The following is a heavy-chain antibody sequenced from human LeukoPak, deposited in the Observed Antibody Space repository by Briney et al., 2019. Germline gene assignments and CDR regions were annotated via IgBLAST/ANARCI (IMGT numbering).Heavy chain of an antibody. CDR3: AKDRGSYRVFDY. Sequence: GGSLRLSCVASGSTFSSYAMNWVRQAPGKGLEWVSVISGSGGTTYYADSVKGRFTISRDNSKNTLYLQMNSLRAEDTAVYYCAKDRGSYRVFDYWGQGTLVTVSS. V-gene: IGHV3-23*01. J-gene: IGHJ4*02. CDR2: ISGSGGTT. D-gene: IGHD1-26*01. CDR1: GSTFSSYA.